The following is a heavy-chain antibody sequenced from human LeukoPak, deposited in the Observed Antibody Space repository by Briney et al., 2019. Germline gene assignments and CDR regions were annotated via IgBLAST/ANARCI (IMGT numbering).Heavy chain of an antibody. J-gene: IGHJ4*02. Sequence: AGGSLRLSCAASGFGFSNFWMHWVRQAPGKGLEWVSSISTSSDYIYYADSVKGRFTISRDNAKNSLSLQMNSLRAEDTAVYYCARDSGSWSSDYWGQGTLVTVSS. CDR3: ARDSGSWSSDY. D-gene: IGHD1-26*01. CDR2: ISTSSDYI. V-gene: IGHV3-21*01. CDR1: GFGFSNFW.